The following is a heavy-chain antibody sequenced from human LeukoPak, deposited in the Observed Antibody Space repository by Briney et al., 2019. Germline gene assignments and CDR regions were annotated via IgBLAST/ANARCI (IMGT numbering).Heavy chain of an antibody. CDR2: IPDDGSET. CDR3: ATWAFGSRRNEDY. J-gene: IGHJ4*02. Sequence: GGSLRLSCAASGFNFSIHWMTWVRQAPGKGLEWVANIPDDGSETNYVDSVKGRFIISRDNAKNLLSLQMNSLRADDTAVYYCATWAFGSRRNEDYWGQGTLVTVSS. V-gene: IGHV3-7*03. CDR1: GFNFSIHW. D-gene: IGHD3-10*01.